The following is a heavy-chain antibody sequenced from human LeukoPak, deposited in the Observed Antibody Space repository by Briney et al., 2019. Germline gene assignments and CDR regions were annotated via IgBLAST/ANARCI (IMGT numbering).Heavy chain of an antibody. Sequence: SPTLSLTCTVSGGTISSATHYWSCIRHHPGKRLEWIGYLYNSRRTYYTPSLTSRVIISVDTSMNQFSLKLTSVSAADTAVYYCARDANKKIGMAYDIWGQGTMLTVSS. CDR1: GGTISSATHY. CDR3: ARDANKKIGMAYDI. CDR2: LYNSRRT. J-gene: IGHJ3*02. D-gene: IGHD1-26*01. V-gene: IGHV4-31*03.